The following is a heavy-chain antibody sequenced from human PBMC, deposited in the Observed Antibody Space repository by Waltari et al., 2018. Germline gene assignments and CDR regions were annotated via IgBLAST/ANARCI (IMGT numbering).Heavy chain of an antibody. CDR1: GFTFSSHW. CDR2: ISSDGSAT. Sequence: EVQLVESGGGLVQPGGSLRLSCAASGFTFSSHWMHWVRQGPGKGLVWVSRISSDGSATNYADSVKGRFTISRDNAKNTLYLQMNSLRVDDSAVYYCARGISTSWWGQGTLVTVS. V-gene: IGHV3-74*01. J-gene: IGHJ4*02. CDR3: ARGISTSW.